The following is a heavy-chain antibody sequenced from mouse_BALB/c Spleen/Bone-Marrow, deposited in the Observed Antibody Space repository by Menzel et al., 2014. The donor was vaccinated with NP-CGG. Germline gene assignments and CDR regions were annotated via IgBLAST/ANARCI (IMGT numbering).Heavy chain of an antibody. Sequence: EVKLVESGGGLVQPGGSLRLSCATSGFTFTDYYMSWVRQPPGKAFEWLGFIRNKANGYTTEYSASVKGRFTISRDNSQSILYLQMNTLRAEDSATYYCAREIINDYHWYFDVWGAGTTVTVSS. CDR1: GFTFTDYY. V-gene: IGHV7-3*02. CDR3: AREIINDYHWYFDV. CDR2: IRNKANGYTT. D-gene: IGHD2-4*01. J-gene: IGHJ1*01.